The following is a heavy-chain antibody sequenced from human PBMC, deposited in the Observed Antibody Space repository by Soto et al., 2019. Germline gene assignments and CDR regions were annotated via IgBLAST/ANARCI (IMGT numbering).Heavy chain of an antibody. CDR2: IKSFNGDT. CDR3: ARVVSPYYDVLTGNWFDP. J-gene: IGHJ5*02. CDR1: GYTFTGYY. V-gene: IGHV1-2*02. Sequence: QVQLVQSGAEVKEPGASAKVSCKASGYTFTGYYMHWARQAPGQGLEWMGWIKSFNGDTNYAQKFQGRVTLTRDTSISTAYMELSRLKSDDTAVYYCARVVSPYYDVLTGNWFDPWGQGTLVTVSS. D-gene: IGHD3-9*01.